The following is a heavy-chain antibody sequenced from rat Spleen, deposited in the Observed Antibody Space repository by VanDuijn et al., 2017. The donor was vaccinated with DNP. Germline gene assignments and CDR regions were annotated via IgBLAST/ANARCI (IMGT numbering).Heavy chain of an antibody. CDR2: IRANGIT. CDR3: TREGRTMTGGFLDY. D-gene: IGHD4-2*01. Sequence: QVQLKESGPGLVPPSQTLSLTCTVSGFSLTDFSVHWVRQPPGKGLEWLGRIRANGITDYNSGLKSRVSISRDTSKSQVLLKLNSLQTEDTAISLCTREGRTMTGGFLDYWGRGVMVTVSS. J-gene: IGHJ2*01. CDR1: GFSLTDFS. V-gene: IGHV2-19*01.